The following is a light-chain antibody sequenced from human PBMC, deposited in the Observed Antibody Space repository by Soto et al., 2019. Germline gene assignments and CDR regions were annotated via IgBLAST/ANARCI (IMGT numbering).Light chain of an antibody. CDR2: DAS. Sequence: DIQMTQSPSTLSASVGDRVTITCRASQSIRNWLAWYQQKPGKAPKLLIYDASSLESGVPSRFSGSGSGTDFTLTISSLQPDDFATYYCHQYDTYINSFGQGTNLVIK. V-gene: IGKV1-5*01. CDR1: QSIRNW. CDR3: HQYDTYINS. J-gene: IGKJ2*01.